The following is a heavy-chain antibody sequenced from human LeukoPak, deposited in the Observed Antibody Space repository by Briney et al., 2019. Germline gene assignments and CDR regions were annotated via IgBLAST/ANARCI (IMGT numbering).Heavy chain of an antibody. D-gene: IGHD3-22*01. CDR3: ARAYYDSSGNFLGAFDI. V-gene: IGHV1-3*01. CDR2: INAGNGNT. J-gene: IGHJ3*02. CDR1: GYTFSSYA. Sequence: ASVKVSCKASGYTFSSYALHWVRQAPGQRLEWMGWINAGNGNTKYSQKFQGRVTITRDTSASTAYMELSSLRSEDTAVYYCARAYYDSSGNFLGAFDIWGQGTMVTVSS.